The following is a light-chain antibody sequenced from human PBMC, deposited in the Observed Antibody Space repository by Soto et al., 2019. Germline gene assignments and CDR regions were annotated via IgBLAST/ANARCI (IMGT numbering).Light chain of an antibody. J-gene: IGKJ5*01. Sequence: EFVLTQSPGTLSLSAGERVTLSCRASQTVTNDYLAWYQQKDGQAPRLLIYDASTRATGVPDRFSGSGSGPEYTLTITRLEPEDFAVYSCQQYGFSPISFGQGTRLEIK. CDR3: QQYGFSPIS. CDR1: QTVTNDY. CDR2: DAS. V-gene: IGKV3-20*01.